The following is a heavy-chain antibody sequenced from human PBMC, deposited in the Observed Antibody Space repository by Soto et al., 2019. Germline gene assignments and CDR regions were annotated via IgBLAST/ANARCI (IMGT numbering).Heavy chain of an antibody. J-gene: IGHJ3*01. CDR2: TSTYNGDR. V-gene: IGHV1-18*01. CDR3: ARDLYYYASGNYYDTFDV. Sequence: ASVKVSCKASGYTFTSYGISWVRKAPGQGPEWMGWTSTYNGDRFYAQKFQGRVTMTTDTSTTTAYMELRSLRSDDTALYYCARDLYYYASGNYYDTFDVWGQGTLVTVSS. D-gene: IGHD3-10*01. CDR1: GYTFTSYG.